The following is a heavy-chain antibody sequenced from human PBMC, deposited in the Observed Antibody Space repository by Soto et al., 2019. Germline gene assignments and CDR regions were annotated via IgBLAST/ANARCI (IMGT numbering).Heavy chain of an antibody. Sequence: SETLSLTCTVSDGSISNFYWSWIRQPPGKGLEWIGYISSSGNTNYNPSLKSRVSISVDTSKSQFSLNLTSVTAADTAVYYCARAPMVLTRSYFDSWGQGAPVTVSS. CDR2: ISSSGNT. CDR3: ARAPMVLTRSYFDS. D-gene: IGHD3-22*01. J-gene: IGHJ4*02. CDR1: DGSISNFY. V-gene: IGHV4-59*01.